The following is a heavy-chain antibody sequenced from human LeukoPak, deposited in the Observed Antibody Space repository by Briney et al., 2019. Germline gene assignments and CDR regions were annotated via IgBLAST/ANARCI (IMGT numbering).Heavy chain of an antibody. CDR2: IKQDGSEK. Sequence: GGSLRLSYAASGFTFSSYWMTWVRQAPGKGLEWVANIKQDGSEKYSVDSLKGRFTISRDNAKKLLYLQMNSLRVEDTAVYYCARVGPPYYYYYMDVWGKGTTGTVSS. CDR1: GFTFSSYW. J-gene: IGHJ6*03. V-gene: IGHV3-7*01. CDR3: ARVGPPYYYYYMDV.